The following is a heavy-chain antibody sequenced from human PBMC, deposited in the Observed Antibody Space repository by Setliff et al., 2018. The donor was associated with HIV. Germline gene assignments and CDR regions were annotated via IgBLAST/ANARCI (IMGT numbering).Heavy chain of an antibody. CDR1: GGTFSSYA. CDR3: AKKTAAYTSGSWLHY. Sequence: SVKVSCKASGGTFSSYAISWVRQAPGQGLEWMGGIIPIFGTANYAQKFQGRVTITADESTSTAYMELSGLRSEDTAVYYCAKKTAAYTSGSWLHYWGQGTLVTVSS. J-gene: IGHJ4*02. V-gene: IGHV1-69*13. D-gene: IGHD3-10*01. CDR2: IIPIFGTA.